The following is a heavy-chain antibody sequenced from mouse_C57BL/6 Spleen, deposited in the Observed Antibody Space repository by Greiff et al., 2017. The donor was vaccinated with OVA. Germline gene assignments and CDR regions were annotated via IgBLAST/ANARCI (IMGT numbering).Heavy chain of an antibody. Sequence: QVQLKQPGAELVKPGASVKVSCKASGYTFTSYWMHWVKQRPGQGLEWIGRIHPSDSDTNYNQKFKGKATLTVDKSSSTAYMQLSSLTSEDSAVYYCAMAGTVWYFDVWGTGTTVTVSS. CDR1: GYTFTSYW. CDR3: AMAGTVWYFDV. D-gene: IGHD4-1*01. V-gene: IGHV1-74*01. CDR2: IHPSDSDT. J-gene: IGHJ1*03.